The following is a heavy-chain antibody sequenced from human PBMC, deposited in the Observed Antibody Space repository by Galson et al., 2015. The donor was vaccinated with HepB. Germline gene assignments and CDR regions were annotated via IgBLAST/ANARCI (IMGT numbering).Heavy chain of an antibody. J-gene: IGHJ6*02. D-gene: IGHD5-18*01. V-gene: IGHV3-21*01. Sequence: SLRLSCAASGFTFSSYSMNWVRQAPGKGLEWVSSIGSSSRYIYYADSLKGRFTISRDNAKKSLYLQMNSLRAEDTAVYYCARGDSYAHRYYYYGMDVWGQGTTVTVSS. CDR3: ARGDSYAHRYYYYGMDV. CDR2: IGSSSRYI. CDR1: GFTFSSYS.